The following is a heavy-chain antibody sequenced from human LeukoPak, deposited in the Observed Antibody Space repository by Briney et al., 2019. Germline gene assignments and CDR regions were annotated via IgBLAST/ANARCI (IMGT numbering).Heavy chain of an antibody. Sequence: GGSLRLSCAVSGFSFSSYGMSWVRQAPGKGLEWVAFISGSGGSTKYADSVKGRFAISRDNSKTTLYLQMNSLRAEDTAVHFCAKDHSPFGSGSYSTRYYGMDVWGQGTTVTVS. D-gene: IGHD3-10*01. CDR2: ISGSGGST. J-gene: IGHJ6*02. V-gene: IGHV3-23*01. CDR1: GFSFSSYG. CDR3: AKDHSPFGSGSYSTRYYGMDV.